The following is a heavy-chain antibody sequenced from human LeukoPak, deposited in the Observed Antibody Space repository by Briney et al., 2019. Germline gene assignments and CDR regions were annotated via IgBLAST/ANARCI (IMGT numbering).Heavy chain of an antibody. D-gene: IGHD3-3*01. CDR2: IYPGDSDT. Sequence: GESLKISCKGSGYSFTSYWIGWARQMPGKGLEWTGIIYPGDSDTRYSPSSQGQVTISADKSISTAYLQWSSLKASDTAMYYCARNDFWSASWFDPWGQGSLVTVSS. CDR1: GYSFTSYW. CDR3: ARNDFWSASWFDP. V-gene: IGHV5-51*01. J-gene: IGHJ5*02.